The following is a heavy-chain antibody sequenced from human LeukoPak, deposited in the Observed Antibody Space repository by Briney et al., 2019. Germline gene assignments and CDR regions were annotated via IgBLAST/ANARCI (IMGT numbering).Heavy chain of an antibody. CDR3: ARLLDNDISGDTDTFDV. D-gene: IGHD3-22*01. Sequence: SETLSLTCTVSGGSLSGHYWSCIRQPPGKRLEWIGYVSYTGRTKYNPSLQSRVTISIDTSKSQFSLKLTSVTSADTAVYSCARLLDNDISGDTDTFDVSSQGTTVIVSS. CDR1: GGSLSGHY. CDR2: VSYTGRT. J-gene: IGHJ3*01. V-gene: IGHV4-59*11.